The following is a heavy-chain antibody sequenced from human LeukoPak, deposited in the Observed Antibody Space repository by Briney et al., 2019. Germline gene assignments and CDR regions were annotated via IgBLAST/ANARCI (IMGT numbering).Heavy chain of an antibody. CDR2: IYPGDSDT. CDR3: ARPIAVAGTDAFDI. D-gene: IGHD6-19*01. Sequence: GESLKISCKGSGYSFTTYWIGWVRQMPGKVLEWMGIIYPGDSDTRYSPSFQGQVTISADKSISTAYLQWSSLKASDTAMYYCARPIAVAGTDAFDIWAQGTMVTVSS. J-gene: IGHJ3*02. V-gene: IGHV5-51*01. CDR1: GYSFTTYW.